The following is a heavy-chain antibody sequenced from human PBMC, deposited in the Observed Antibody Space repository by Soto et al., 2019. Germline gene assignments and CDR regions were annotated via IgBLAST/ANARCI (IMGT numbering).Heavy chain of an antibody. CDR3: ARLPVDTARDYGMDV. D-gene: IGHD5-18*01. CDR1: GSSFTSYW. J-gene: IGHJ6*02. CDR2: IDPSDSYT. Sequence: PGESLKISCKGSGSSFTSYWISRVRQIPGKGLEWMGRIDPSDSYTNYSPSFQGHVTISADKSISTAYLQWSSLKASDTDMYYCARLPVDTARDYGMDVWGQGTTVTVSS. V-gene: IGHV5-10-1*01.